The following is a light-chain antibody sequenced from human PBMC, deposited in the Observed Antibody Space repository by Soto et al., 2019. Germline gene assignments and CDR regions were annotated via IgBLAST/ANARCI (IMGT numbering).Light chain of an antibody. CDR1: EDISTW. CDR3: QHADSFPLIT. J-gene: IGKJ5*01. CDR2: AAS. Sequence: DIRITQAPSSVSASLGDRVTITCRSSEDISTWLAWYQQKPGKAPKLLIYAASSLQSGVPSRFSGSGSGTDFTLTISSLQPEDFATYYCQHADSFPLITFGQGTRLEI. V-gene: IGKV1-12*01.